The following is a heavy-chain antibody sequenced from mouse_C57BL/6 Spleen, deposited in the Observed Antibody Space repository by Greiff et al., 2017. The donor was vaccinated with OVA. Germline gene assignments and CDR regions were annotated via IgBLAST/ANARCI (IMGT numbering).Heavy chain of an antibody. J-gene: IGHJ2*01. CDR2: IYPGDGDT. CDR1: GYAFSSSW. D-gene: IGHD2-5*01. CDR3: AREEAYYSNYSYFDY. Sequence: VKLMESGPELVKPGASVKISCKASGYAFSSSWMNWVKQRPGKGLEWIGRIYPGDGDTNYNGKFKGKATLTADKSSSTAYMQLSSLTSEDSAVYFCAREEAYYSNYSYFDYWGQGTTLTVSS. V-gene: IGHV1-82*01.